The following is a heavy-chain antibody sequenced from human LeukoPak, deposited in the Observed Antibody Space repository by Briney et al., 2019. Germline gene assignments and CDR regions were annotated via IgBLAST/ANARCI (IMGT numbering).Heavy chain of an antibody. Sequence: GESLKISCKGSGYSFASYWIGWVRQMPGKGLEWMGIIYSPSFQGQVTISADKSISTAYLQWSSLKASDTAMYYCARPSRGGLPPPPDYWGQGTLVAVSS. V-gene: IGHV5-51*01. CDR2: IY. D-gene: IGHD2-15*01. CDR3: ARPSRGGLPPPPDY. CDR1: GYSFASYW. J-gene: IGHJ4*02.